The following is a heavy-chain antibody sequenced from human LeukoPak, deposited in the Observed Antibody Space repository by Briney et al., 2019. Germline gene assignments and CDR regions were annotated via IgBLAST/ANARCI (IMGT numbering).Heavy chain of an antibody. Sequence: KFGESLKISCKGSGYSFTSYWIGWVRQMPGKGLEWMGIIYPDDSDTRCSPSFQGQVTISADKSISTAYLQWSSLKASDTAMYYCARERSSQGYFDFWGQGTLVTVSS. J-gene: IGHJ4*02. V-gene: IGHV5-51*01. CDR3: ARERSSQGYFDF. D-gene: IGHD6-6*01. CDR1: GYSFTSYW. CDR2: IYPDDSDT.